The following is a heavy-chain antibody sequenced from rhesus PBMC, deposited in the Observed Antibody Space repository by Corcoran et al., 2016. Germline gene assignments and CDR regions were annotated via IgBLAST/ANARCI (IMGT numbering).Heavy chain of an antibody. CDR3: ARESVVPSGYTGGWFDAFDY. CDR1: GGSISSGYYY. Sequence: QVQLQESGPGLVQPSETLSLTCAVSGGSISSGYYYWSWIRQPPGKGLEWIGSITYSGSTSYNPSLKSRCTSSRDTSKNRFSLKLSSVTAADTAVYYCARESVVPSGYTGGWFDAFDYWGQGLRVTVSS. J-gene: IGHJ3*01. D-gene: IGHD6-31*01. CDR2: ITYSGST. V-gene: IGHV4-122*02.